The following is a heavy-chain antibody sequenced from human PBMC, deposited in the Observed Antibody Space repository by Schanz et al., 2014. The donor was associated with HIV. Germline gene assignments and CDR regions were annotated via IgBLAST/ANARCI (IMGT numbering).Heavy chain of an antibody. J-gene: IGHJ4*02. CDR1: GFTFRKYG. D-gene: IGHD2-21*02. Sequence: QVQLVESGGGVVQPGRSLRLSCVGSGFTFRKYGMDRVRQAPGKGLQWLVFISFDGTNKYYGGSVKGRFNISRDNAKNTLYLKMNSLRAEDTAVYYFARGLVTWGRGALVTVS. CDR3: ARGLVT. V-gene: IGHV3-33*08. CDR2: ISFDGTNK.